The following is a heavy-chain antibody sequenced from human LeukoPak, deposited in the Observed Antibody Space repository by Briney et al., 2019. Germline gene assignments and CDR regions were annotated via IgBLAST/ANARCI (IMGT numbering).Heavy chain of an antibody. CDR2: ISSSSSTI. D-gene: IGHD1-7*01. V-gene: IGHV3-48*04. CDR1: GFTFSSYS. Sequence: GGSLRLSCAASGFTFSSYSMNWVRQAPGKGLEWVSYISSSSSTIYYADSVKGRFTISRDNAKNSLYLQMNSLRAEDTAVYYCARSTGTTRMWYFDLWGRGTLVTVSS. CDR3: ARSTGTTRMWYFDL. J-gene: IGHJ2*01.